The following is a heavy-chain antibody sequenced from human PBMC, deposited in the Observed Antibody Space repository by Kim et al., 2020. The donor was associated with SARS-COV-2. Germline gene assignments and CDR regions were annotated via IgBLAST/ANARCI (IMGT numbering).Heavy chain of an antibody. Sequence: SETLSLTCTVSGGSISSGGYYWSWIRQHPGKGLEWIGYIYYSGSTYYNPSLKSRVTISVDTSKNQFSLKLSSVTAADTAVYYCAREATYYYDSSGSDAFDIWGQGTMVTVSS. CDR3: AREATYYYDSSGSDAFDI. V-gene: IGHV4-31*03. D-gene: IGHD3-22*01. CDR1: GGSISSGGYY. CDR2: IYYSGST. J-gene: IGHJ3*02.